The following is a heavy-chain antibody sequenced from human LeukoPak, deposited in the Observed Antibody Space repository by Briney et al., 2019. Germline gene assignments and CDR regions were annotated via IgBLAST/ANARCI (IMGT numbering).Heavy chain of an antibody. D-gene: IGHD1-26*01. CDR3: ARVLVGTDY. J-gene: IGHJ4*02. V-gene: IGHV4-34*01. CDR2: INHSGST. CDR1: GGSFSGYY. Sequence: SETLSLTCAVYGGSFSGYYWSWIRQPPGKGLEWIGEINHSGSTNYNPSLKSRVTISVDTSKNQFSLKLSSVTAADTAVYYCARVLVGTDYWGQGTLVTVSS.